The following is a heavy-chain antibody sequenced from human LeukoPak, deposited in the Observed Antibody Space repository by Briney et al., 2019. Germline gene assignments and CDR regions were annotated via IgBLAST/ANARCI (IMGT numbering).Heavy chain of an antibody. CDR1: GRSISTYY. V-gene: IGHV4-59*01. CDR3: ARLMAPVYYMDV. D-gene: IGHD2-8*01. J-gene: IGHJ6*03. Sequence: SETLSLICTVSGRSISTYYWSWTRHPPGKGLEWIGYIYYSGSTNYNPSLKSRVTISVDTSKNQFSLKLISVTAADTAVYFCARLMAPVYYMDVWGKGTTVTISS. CDR2: IYYSGST.